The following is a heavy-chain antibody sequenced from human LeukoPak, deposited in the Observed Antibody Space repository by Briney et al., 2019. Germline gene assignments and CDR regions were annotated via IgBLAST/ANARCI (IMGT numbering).Heavy chain of an antibody. CDR3: ARTGTPPYYYYYMDV. Sequence: SETLSLTCAVYGGSFSGYYWSWIRHPPGKGLEWIGEINHSGSTNYNPSLKSRVTISVDTSKNQFSLKLSSVTAADTAVYYCARTGTPPYYYYYMDVWGKGTTVTVSS. CDR2: INHSGST. J-gene: IGHJ6*03. D-gene: IGHD1-14*01. CDR1: GGSFSGYY. V-gene: IGHV4-34*01.